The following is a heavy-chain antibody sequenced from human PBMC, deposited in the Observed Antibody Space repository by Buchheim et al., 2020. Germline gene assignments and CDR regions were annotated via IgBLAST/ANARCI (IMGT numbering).Heavy chain of an antibody. D-gene: IGHD3-3*01. Sequence: QVQLQESGPGLVKPSGTLSLTCAVSGGSISSSNWSSWVRQPPGKGLEWIGEIYHSGSTNYNPSLKSRVTISVDKSKNQFSLKLSSVTAADTAVYYCARAPPGNYDFWSGDPHFTFDYWGQGTL. J-gene: IGHJ4*02. CDR1: GGSISSSNW. V-gene: IGHV4-4*02. CDR2: IYHSGST. CDR3: ARAPPGNYDFWSGDPHFTFDY.